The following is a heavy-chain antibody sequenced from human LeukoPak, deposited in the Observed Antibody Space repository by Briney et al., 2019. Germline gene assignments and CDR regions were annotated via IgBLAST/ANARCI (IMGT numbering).Heavy chain of an antibody. CDR3: AKLGGNGYSYGYFDY. J-gene: IGHJ4*02. CDR2: IWYDGSNK. Sequence: GGSLRLSCAASGFTFSSYGMHWVRQAPGKGLEWVADIWYDGSNKYYADSVKGRFTISRDNSKNTLYLQMNSLRAEDTAVYYCAKLGGNGYSYGYFDYWGQGTLVTVSS. V-gene: IGHV3-33*06. D-gene: IGHD5-18*01. CDR1: GFTFSSYG.